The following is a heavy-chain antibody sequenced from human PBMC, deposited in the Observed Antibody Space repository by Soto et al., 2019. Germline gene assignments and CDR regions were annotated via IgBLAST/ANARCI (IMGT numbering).Heavy chain of an antibody. CDR1: GGSISSGGYS. J-gene: IGHJ5*02. CDR3: PRGQAGRVGELLIIDNWFDP. D-gene: IGHD3-16*01. CDR2: IYHSGST. V-gene: IGHV4-30-2*01. Sequence: PSETLSLTCAVSGGSISSGGYSWSWIRQPPGKGLEWIGYIYHSGSTYYNPSLKSRVTISVDRSKNQFSLKLSSVTAADTAAYSSPRGQAGRVGELLIIDNWFDPWGQGILVTVSS.